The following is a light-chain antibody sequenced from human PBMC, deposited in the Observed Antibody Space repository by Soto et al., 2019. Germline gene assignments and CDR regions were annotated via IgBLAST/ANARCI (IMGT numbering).Light chain of an antibody. V-gene: IGLV1-40*01. CDR2: GNS. J-gene: IGLJ3*02. CDR3: QSYDNSRTM. Sequence: QSVLTQPPSVSGAPGQRVTISCTGSSSNIGAGYDVHWYQQLPGTAPKLLMYGNSNRPSGVPDRFSGSKSGTSASLAITGLQAEDEADYYCQSYDNSRTMFGGGTKLTVL. CDR1: SSNIGAGYD.